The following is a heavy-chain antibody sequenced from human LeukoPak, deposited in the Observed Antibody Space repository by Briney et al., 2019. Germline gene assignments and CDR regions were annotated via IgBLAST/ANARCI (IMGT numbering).Heavy chain of an antibody. CDR3: ANLGTGYSSGWYFLNPYHTYPIDY. J-gene: IGHJ4*02. CDR1: GFTFSSHG. V-gene: IGHV3-23*01. CDR2: ISGSGGST. D-gene: IGHD6-19*01. Sequence: GGSLRLSCAASGFTFSSHGMSWVRQAPGKGLEWVSAISGSGGSTYYADSVKGRFTISRDNSKNTLYLQMNSLRAEDTAVYYCANLGTGYSSGWYFLNPYHTYPIDYWGQGTLVTVSS.